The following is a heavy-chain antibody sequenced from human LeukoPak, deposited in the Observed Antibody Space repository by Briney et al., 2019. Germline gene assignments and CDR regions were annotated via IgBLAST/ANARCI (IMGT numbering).Heavy chain of an antibody. Sequence: GGSPRLSCAVSEFTFSSYWMSWVRQAPGKGLEWVANIKQDGTEKLYVDSVKGRFTISRDNAKNSLYLQMNSLRAEDTALYYCARERVVVVAANAFDIWGQGTMVTVSS. D-gene: IGHD2-15*01. CDR3: ARERVVVVAANAFDI. CDR1: EFTFSSYW. V-gene: IGHV3-7*03. CDR2: IKQDGTEK. J-gene: IGHJ3*02.